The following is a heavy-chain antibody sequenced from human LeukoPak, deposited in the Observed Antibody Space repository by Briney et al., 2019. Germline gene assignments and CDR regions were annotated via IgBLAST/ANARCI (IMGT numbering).Heavy chain of an antibody. Sequence: PGRSLRLSCAASGFTFSSYGMHWVRQAPGKGLEWVAVIWYDGSNKYYADFVKGRFTISRDNSKNTLYLQMNSLRAEDTAVYYCAKEGREYYYDSSGYSNYYYMDVWGKGTTVTVSS. CDR1: GFTFSSYG. V-gene: IGHV3-33*06. CDR2: IWYDGSNK. D-gene: IGHD3-22*01. J-gene: IGHJ6*03. CDR3: AKEGREYYYDSSGYSNYYYMDV.